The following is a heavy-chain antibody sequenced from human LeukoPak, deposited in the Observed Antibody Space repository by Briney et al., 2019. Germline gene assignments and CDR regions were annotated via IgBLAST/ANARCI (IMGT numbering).Heavy chain of an antibody. CDR1: SGSISSGDYY. CDR2: IYYSGST. Sequence: SQTLSLTCTVSSGSISSGDYYWSWIRQPPGKGLEWIGYIYYSGSTYYNPSLKSRLTISIDTSKSQFSLKLSSVTAADTAVYYCARAPGSAYNAYYFDYWGQGTLVTVSS. V-gene: IGHV4-30-4*01. D-gene: IGHD1-1*01. CDR3: ARAPGSAYNAYYFDY. J-gene: IGHJ4*02.